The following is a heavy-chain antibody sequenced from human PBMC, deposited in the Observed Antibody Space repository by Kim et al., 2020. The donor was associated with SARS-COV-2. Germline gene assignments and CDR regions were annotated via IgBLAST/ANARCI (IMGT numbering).Heavy chain of an antibody. J-gene: IGHJ4*02. CDR2: ISYDGSNK. CDR1: GFTFSSYG. Sequence: GGSLRLSCAASGFTFSSYGMHWVRQAPGKGLEWVAVISYDGSNKYYADSVKGRFTISRDNSKNTLYLQMNSLGAEDTAVYYCAKGYCGGDCYSVFFDYWGQGTLVTVSS. CDR3: AKGYCGGDCYSVFFDY. D-gene: IGHD2-21*02. V-gene: IGHV3-30*18.